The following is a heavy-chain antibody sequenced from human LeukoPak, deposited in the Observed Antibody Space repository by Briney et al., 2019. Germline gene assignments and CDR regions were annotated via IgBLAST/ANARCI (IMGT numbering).Heavy chain of an antibody. D-gene: IGHD3-10*01. Sequence: GASLKISCKGSGYSFTNHYIGWVRLMPGKGLEWMGIIYPGDSDTRYSPSIQGQVTISADKSISTAYLQWSSLKASDTAMYYCARRGYGSGNYYYPNWGQGTLVTVSS. J-gene: IGHJ4*02. CDR3: ARRGYGSGNYYYPN. V-gene: IGHV5-51*01. CDR1: GYSFTNHY. CDR2: IYPGDSDT.